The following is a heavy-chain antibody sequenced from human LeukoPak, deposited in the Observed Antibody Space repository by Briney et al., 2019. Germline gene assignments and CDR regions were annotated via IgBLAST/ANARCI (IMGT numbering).Heavy chain of an antibody. V-gene: IGHV1-2*02. D-gene: IGHD3-16*02. CDR3: ARDLRGYDYVWGSYRYDC. CDR2: INPNSGGT. CDR1: GYTFTGYY. Sequence: ASVKVSCKASGYTFTGYYMHWVRQAPGQGLEWMGWINPNSGGTNYAQKFQGRVTMTRDTSISTAYMELSRLRSDDTAVYYCARDLRGYDYVWGSYRYDCWGQGTLVTVSS. J-gene: IGHJ4*02.